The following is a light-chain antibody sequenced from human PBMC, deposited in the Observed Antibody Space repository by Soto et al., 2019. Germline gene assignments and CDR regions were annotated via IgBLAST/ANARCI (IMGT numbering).Light chain of an antibody. Sequence: DLQMTQSPSTLSASIGDRVIITCRASQSISDWLAWYQQKPGKAPKLLIYRASNLESGVPSRFSGSGSGTEFTLTISSLQPDDFATYYCQQYNGYSRAFGQGTKVEIK. V-gene: IGKV1-5*03. CDR3: QQYNGYSRA. CDR1: QSISDW. J-gene: IGKJ1*01. CDR2: RAS.